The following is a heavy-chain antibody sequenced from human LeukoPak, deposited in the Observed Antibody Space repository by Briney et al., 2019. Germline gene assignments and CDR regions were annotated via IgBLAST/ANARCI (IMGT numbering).Heavy chain of an antibody. D-gene: IGHD6-19*01. CDR3: ARESSVAATRAFDF. J-gene: IGHJ3*01. CDR1: GFIFSSYS. Sequence: GGSLRLSCSASGFIFSSYSMHWVRQAPGKGPEWVAVTWSPGSNNYGDSVKGRFTVSRDNSKNTLYLQMNSLRGEDTAVYYCARESSVAATRAFDFWGQGTMVAVSS. V-gene: IGHV3-33*01. CDR2: TWSPGSN.